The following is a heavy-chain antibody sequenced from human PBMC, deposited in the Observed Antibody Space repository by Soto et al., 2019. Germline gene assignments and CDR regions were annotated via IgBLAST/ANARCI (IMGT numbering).Heavy chain of an antibody. V-gene: IGHV3-23*01. CDR3: KGNYDILTGYEPYYFDY. D-gene: IGHD3-9*01. CDR1: GFTFSSYA. Sequence: GGSLRLSCAASGFTFSSYAMSWVRQAPGKGLEWVSAISGSGGSTYYADSVKGRFTISRDNSKNTLYLQMNSLRAEDTAVYYCKGNYDILTGYEPYYFDYWGQGTLVTVSS. CDR2: ISGSGGST. J-gene: IGHJ4*02.